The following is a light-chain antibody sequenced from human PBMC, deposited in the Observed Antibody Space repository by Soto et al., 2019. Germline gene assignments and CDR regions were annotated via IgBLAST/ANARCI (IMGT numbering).Light chain of an antibody. CDR2: KAS. CDR3: QQYNSYART. J-gene: IGKJ1*01. CDR1: QSISSW. Sequence: DIHITQSPSTVSASVGDRVTITCRASQSISSWLAWYQQKPGKAPKLLIYKASSLESGVPSRFSGSGSGTEFTLTISSLQPDDFATYYCQQYNSYARTCGQGTKVEI. V-gene: IGKV1-5*03.